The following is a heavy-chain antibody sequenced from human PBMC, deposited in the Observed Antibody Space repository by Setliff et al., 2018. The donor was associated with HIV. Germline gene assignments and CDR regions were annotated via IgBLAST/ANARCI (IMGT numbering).Heavy chain of an antibody. CDR1: GYMFIAYG. Sequence: ASVKVSCKTSGYMFIAYGMSWVRQAPGQGLEWMAWIKSATGGTNYAQNFQGWVTVTRDTSINTVYMELSSLKSDDTAVYYCARDYLHVFDIWGQGTMVTVSS. CDR3: ARDYLHVFDI. J-gene: IGHJ3*02. CDR2: IKSATGGT. V-gene: IGHV1-2*04.